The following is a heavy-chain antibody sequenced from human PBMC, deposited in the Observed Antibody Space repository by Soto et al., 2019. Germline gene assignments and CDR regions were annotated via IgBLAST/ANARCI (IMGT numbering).Heavy chain of an antibody. V-gene: IGHV1-18*01. J-gene: IGHJ5*02. Sequence: QVQLVQSGAEVKKPGASVKVSCKASGYTFTSYGISWVRQAPGQGLEWMGWISAYNGNTHYAQTLQGRVTMTTDTSTSTAYMEPRSLSSDDTAVYYCARQYSSRWVNVNGFAPWGQGPLVTVSS. CDR3: ARQYSSRWVNVNGFAP. CDR2: ISAYNGNT. D-gene: IGHD6-13*01. CDR1: GYTFTSYG.